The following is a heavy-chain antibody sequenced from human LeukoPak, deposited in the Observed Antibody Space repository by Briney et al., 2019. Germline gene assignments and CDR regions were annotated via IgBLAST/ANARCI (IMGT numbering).Heavy chain of an antibody. CDR1: GFNFTNYN. V-gene: IGHV3-21*04. CDR3: ARPPLRGYSYYDY. J-gene: IGHJ4*02. Sequence: GGSLRLSCAASGFNFTNYNMNWVRQAPGKGLEWVSSIHSSSGSIYYADSLKGRFTISRDNAKNSLYLQMNSLRAEDTAVYYCARPPLRGYSYYDYWGQGTLVTVSS. D-gene: IGHD1-1*01. CDR2: IHSSSGSI.